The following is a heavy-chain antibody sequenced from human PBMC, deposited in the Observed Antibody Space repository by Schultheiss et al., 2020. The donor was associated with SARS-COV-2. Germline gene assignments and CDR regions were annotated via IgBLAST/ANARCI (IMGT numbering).Heavy chain of an antibody. CDR3: ARQAAVADFDY. CDR1: GFTFSSYA. Sequence: GESLKISCAASGFTFSSYAMHWVRQAPGKGLEWVAVISYDGSNKYYADSVKGRFTISRDNSKNTLYLQMNSLRAEDTAVYYCARQAAVADFDYWGQGTLVTVSS. D-gene: IGHD6-19*01. CDR2: ISYDGSNK. V-gene: IGHV3-30*04. J-gene: IGHJ4*02.